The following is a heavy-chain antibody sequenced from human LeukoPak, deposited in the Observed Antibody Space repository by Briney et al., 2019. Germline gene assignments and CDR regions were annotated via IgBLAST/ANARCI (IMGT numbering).Heavy chain of an antibody. Sequence: ASVKVSCKTSGYTFNAYYMHWVRQAPGQGLEWMGWINPNSGGTNYPQKFQGRVTLTRDTSISTAYMELSRLKSDDTAVYYCAREHSSGYYFDAFDIWGQGTMVTVSS. CDR2: INPNSGGT. D-gene: IGHD3-22*01. CDR3: AREHSSGYYFDAFDI. V-gene: IGHV1-2*02. CDR1: GYTFNAYY. J-gene: IGHJ3*02.